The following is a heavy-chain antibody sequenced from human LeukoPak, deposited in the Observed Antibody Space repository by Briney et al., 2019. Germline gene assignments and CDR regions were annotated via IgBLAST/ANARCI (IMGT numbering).Heavy chain of an antibody. J-gene: IGHJ3*02. Sequence: PGGCLRLSCSASGFTFSSDVLHCVRQAPGKGLEDVSAISGNGESTYYVDSVKGRFTISRDNAKNTLYLQMSSLRPEDTAIYYCGGFGDAFDIWGQGTMVTVSS. CDR3: GGFGDAFDI. V-gene: IGHV3-64D*06. CDR2: ISGNGEST. D-gene: IGHD3-10*01. CDR1: GFTFSSDV.